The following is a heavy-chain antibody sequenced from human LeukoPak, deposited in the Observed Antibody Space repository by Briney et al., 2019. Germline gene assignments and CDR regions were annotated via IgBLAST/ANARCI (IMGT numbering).Heavy chain of an antibody. D-gene: IGHD3-22*01. V-gene: IGHV3-21*01. CDR3: ARGYYDSSGYYSDAFDI. CDR2: ISSSSSYI. J-gene: IGHJ3*02. Sequence: GGSLRLSCAASGFTFSSYSMNWVRQAPGKGLEWVSSISSSSSYIYYADSVKGRFTISRDNAKNSLYLQMNSLRAEDTAVYYCARGYYDSSGYYSDAFDIWGQGTMVTVSS. CDR1: GFTFSSYS.